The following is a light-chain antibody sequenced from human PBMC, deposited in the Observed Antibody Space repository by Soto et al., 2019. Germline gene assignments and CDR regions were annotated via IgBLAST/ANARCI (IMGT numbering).Light chain of an antibody. V-gene: IGLV2-14*01. Sequence: QSALTQPASVSGSPGQSITIPCTGTSSDVGIHKYVSWYQQHPGKAPQLMIFEVSNRPSGISIRFSGSKSGNMASLTISGLQAEEEADYYCSSYTGSSTLVFGGGTKPTVL. CDR1: SSDVGIHKY. CDR2: EVS. CDR3: SSYTGSSTLV. J-gene: IGLJ3*02.